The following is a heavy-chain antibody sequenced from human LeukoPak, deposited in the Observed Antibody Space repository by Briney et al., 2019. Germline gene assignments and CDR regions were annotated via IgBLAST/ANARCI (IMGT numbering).Heavy chain of an antibody. J-gene: IGHJ4*02. V-gene: IGHV4-34*01. Sequence: PSETLSLTCAVYGGSFSGYYWSWIRQPPGKGLEWIGEINHSGSTNYNPSLKSRVTISVDTSKYQFSLKLSSVTAADTAVYYCARAAGYDFWSGYSPFDYWGQGTLVTVSS. CDR3: ARAAGYDFWSGYSPFDY. CDR2: INHSGST. CDR1: GGSFSGYY. D-gene: IGHD3-3*01.